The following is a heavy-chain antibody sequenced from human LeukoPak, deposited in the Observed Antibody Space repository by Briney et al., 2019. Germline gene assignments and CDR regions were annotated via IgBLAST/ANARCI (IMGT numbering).Heavy chain of an antibody. CDR1: GFTVSSNY. D-gene: IGHD3-22*01. Sequence: TGGSLRLSCAASGFTVSSNYMSWVRQAPGKGLEWVSVIYSGGSTYYADSVKGRFTISRDNSKNTLYLQTNSLRAEDTAVYYCARGGKGDSSGPYFDYWGQGTLVTVSS. CDR3: ARGGKGDSSGPYFDY. J-gene: IGHJ4*02. V-gene: IGHV3-66*01. CDR2: IYSGGST.